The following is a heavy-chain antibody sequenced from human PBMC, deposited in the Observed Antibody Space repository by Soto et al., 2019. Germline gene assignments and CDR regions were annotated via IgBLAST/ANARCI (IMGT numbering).Heavy chain of an antibody. V-gene: IGHV1-18*01. J-gene: IGHJ6*02. D-gene: IGHD3-16*01. CDR2: ISAYNGNT. CDR1: GYTFTSYD. Sequence: GASVKVSCKASGYTFTSYDSNWVRQATGQGLEWMGWISAYNGNTNYAQNLQGRLTLTTDTSTTTAYMELRSLRSNDTAIYYCAMVDVYVTPSPQDVWGQGTTVTVSS. CDR3: AMVDVYVTPSPQDV.